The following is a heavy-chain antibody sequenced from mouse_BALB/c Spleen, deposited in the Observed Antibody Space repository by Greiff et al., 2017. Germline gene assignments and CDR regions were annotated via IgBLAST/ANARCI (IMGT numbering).Heavy chain of an antibody. CDR1: GFTFSSYA. J-gene: IGHJ4*01. CDR3: ARVVITTVVEDAMDY. V-gene: IGHV5-6-5*01. CDR2: ISSGGST. Sequence: EVNVVESGGGLVKPGGSLKLSCAASGFTFSSYAMSWVRQTPEKRLEWVASISSGGSTYYPDSVKGRFTISRDNARNILYLQMSSLRSEDTARYYCARVVITTVVEDAMDYWGQGTSVTVSS. D-gene: IGHD1-1*01.